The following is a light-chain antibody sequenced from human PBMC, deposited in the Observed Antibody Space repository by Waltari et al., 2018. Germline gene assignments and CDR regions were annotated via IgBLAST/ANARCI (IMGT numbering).Light chain of an antibody. J-gene: IGKJ2*01. V-gene: IGKV4-1*01. CDR2: WAS. Sequence: DIVMTQSPDSLAVSLGGRATINCKSSQSVLFSSNNKNYLAWYQQKPGQSPKLLIYWASTRASGVPDRFSGSGSGTDFTLTISSLQAEDVAVYYCQHYYTPSYTFGQGTKLEIK. CDR3: QHYYTPSYT. CDR1: QSVLFSSNNKNY.